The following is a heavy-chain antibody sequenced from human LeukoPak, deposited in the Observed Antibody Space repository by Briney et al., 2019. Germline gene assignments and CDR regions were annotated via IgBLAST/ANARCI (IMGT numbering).Heavy chain of an antibody. J-gene: IGHJ4*02. CDR3: ARHLAPGYSGSYHDY. CDR2: IYYSGST. Sequence: PSETLSLTCTVSGGSISSSSYYWGWIRQPPGKGLEWIGSIYYSGSTYYNPSLKSRVTISVDTSKNQFSLKLSSVTAADTAVYYCARHLAPGYSGSYHDYWGQGTLVTVSS. CDR1: GGSISSSSYY. D-gene: IGHD1-26*01. V-gene: IGHV4-39*01.